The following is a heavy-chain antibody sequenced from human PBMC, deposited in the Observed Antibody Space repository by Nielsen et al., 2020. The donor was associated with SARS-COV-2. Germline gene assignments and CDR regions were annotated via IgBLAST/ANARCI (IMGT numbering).Heavy chain of an antibody. V-gene: IGHV4-31*03. D-gene: IGHD5-12*01. Sequence: LRLSCTVSGASISSGGYFWSWIRQHPGKGLEWIGYIYFTGRTSYNPSLKSRVAMSVDTSKNQFSLNLKSVTAADTAVYYCARESSGYDHYNYGMDVWGQGTTVTVSS. CDR2: IYFTGRT. J-gene: IGHJ6*02. CDR3: ARESSGYDHYNYGMDV. CDR1: GASISSGGYF.